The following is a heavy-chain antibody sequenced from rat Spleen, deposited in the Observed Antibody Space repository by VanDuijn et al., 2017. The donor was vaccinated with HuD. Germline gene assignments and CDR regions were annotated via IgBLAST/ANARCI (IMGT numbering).Heavy chain of an antibody. CDR3: ARGAYGGYSEWFDY. Sequence: QVQLKESGPGLVQPSQTLSLTCTVSGFSLTTYNVHWVRQPTGKGLEWMGAIWSGGSTDYNSALKSRLSISRDTSKNQVFLKMNSLQSEDTTTYYCARGAYGGYSEWFDYWGQGTLVTVSS. D-gene: IGHD1-11*01. CDR2: IWSGGST. CDR1: GFSLTTYN. J-gene: IGHJ3*01. V-gene: IGHV2-30*01.